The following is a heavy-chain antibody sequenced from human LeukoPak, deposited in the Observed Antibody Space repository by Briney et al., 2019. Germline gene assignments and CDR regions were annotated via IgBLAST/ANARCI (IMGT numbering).Heavy chain of an antibody. D-gene: IGHD2-15*01. CDR2: INHSGST. J-gene: IGHJ4*02. V-gene: IGHV4-34*01. CDR3: ARETLLGSGGSCDY. CDR1: GGSFSGYY. Sequence: SETLSLTCAVYGGSFSGYYWSWIRHPPGKGLEWIGEINHSGSTNYNPSLKTRVTISVDTSKNQFSLKLSSVTAADTAAYYCARETLLGSGGSCDYWGQGTLVTVSS.